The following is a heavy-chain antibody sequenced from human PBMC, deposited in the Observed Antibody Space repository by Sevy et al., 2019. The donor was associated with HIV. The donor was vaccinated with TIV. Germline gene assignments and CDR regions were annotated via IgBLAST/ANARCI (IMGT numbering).Heavy chain of an antibody. Sequence: GGSLRLSCAASGFSVSDNDMNWVRQAPGKGLEWVSLMYHGGSILYADSVRGRFITSRDKSKNTLYLQMNSLGGEDTAVYYCARFAGLLRDFWGQGTLVTVSS. D-gene: IGHD2-21*02. J-gene: IGHJ4*02. CDR2: MYHGGSI. CDR1: GFSVSDND. V-gene: IGHV3-66*01. CDR3: ARFAGLLRDF.